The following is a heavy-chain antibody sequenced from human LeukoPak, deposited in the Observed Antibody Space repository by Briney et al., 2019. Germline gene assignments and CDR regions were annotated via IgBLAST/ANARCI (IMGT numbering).Heavy chain of an antibody. CDR2: ISSDGGRT. D-gene: IGHD3-10*01. CDR3: ARKWGEGSYPYDY. J-gene: IGHJ4*02. Sequence: PGGSLRLSCAASGFAFSSYAMHWVRQAPGRGLEYVSAISSDGGRTDYANSVKGRFTISRDNSKNTLYLQMGSLRAEDMAVYYCARKWGEGSYPYDYWGQGTLVTVSS. V-gene: IGHV3-64*01. CDR1: GFAFSSYA.